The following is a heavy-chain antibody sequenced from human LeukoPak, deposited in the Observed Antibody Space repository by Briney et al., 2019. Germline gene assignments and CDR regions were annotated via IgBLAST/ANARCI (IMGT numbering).Heavy chain of an antibody. V-gene: IGHV3-48*03. Sequence: PGGSLRLSCAASGFTFSNYEMNWVRQAPGKGLEWLSYISSTSNMIYYADSVRGRFTISRDYAENSLYLQMNSLRAEDTAVYYCATASGSWYRYYFDCWGQGTLVTVSS. J-gene: IGHJ4*02. CDR1: GFTFSNYE. CDR2: ISSTSNMI. D-gene: IGHD6-13*01. CDR3: ATASGSWYRYYFDC.